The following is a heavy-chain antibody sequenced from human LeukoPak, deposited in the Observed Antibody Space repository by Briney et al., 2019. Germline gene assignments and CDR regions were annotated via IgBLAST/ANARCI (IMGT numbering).Heavy chain of an antibody. CDR3: ARGVFEYDFWSGPPRADI. Sequence: SETLSLTCTVSGGSISSSSYYWGWIRQPPGKGLEWIGSIYYSGSTYYNPSLKSRVTISVDTSKNQFSLKLSSVTAADTAVYYCARGVFEYDFWSGPPRADIWGQGTMVTVSS. CDR2: IYYSGST. D-gene: IGHD3-3*01. J-gene: IGHJ3*02. V-gene: IGHV4-39*07. CDR1: GGSISSSSYY.